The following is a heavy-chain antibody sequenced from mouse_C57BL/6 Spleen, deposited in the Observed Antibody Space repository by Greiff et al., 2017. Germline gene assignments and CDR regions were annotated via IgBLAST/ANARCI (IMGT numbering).Heavy chain of an antibody. CDR2: INPGSGGT. D-gene: IGHD2-10*01. J-gene: IGHJ2*01. CDR1: GYAFTNYL. Sequence: QVQLQQSGAELVRPGTSVKVSCKASGYAFTNYLIEWVKQRPGQGLEWIGVINPGSGGTNYNVKFKGKATLTADKSSSTAYMQLSSLTSEDSAVYFCARGLLKYFDYWGQGTTLTVSS. V-gene: IGHV1-54*01. CDR3: ARGLLKYFDY.